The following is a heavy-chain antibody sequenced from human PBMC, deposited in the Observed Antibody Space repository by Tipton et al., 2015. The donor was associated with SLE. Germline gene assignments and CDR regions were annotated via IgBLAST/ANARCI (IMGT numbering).Heavy chain of an antibody. D-gene: IGHD3-10*01. Sequence: TLSLTCTVSGGSLTNYYWNWIRQPPGKGLEWIGDIYSSGGTNYNPSLKSRVTISVDTSKNQFSLKLSSVTAADTAVYYCARGLAMVRGDSMDYWGQGTLVTVSS. V-gene: IGHV4-4*08. CDR1: GGSLTNYY. CDR2: IYSSGGT. CDR3: ARGLAMVRGDSMDY. J-gene: IGHJ4*02.